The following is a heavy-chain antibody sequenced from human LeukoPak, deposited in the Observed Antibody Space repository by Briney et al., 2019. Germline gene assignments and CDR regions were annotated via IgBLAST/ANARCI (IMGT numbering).Heavy chain of an antibody. Sequence: GGSLRLSCAASGFTFSSYAMSWVRQAPGKGLEWVSAISGSGGSTYYADSVKGRFTISRDNSKNTLYLQMNSLRAEDTAVYHCAKNKDSSSWANYFDYWGQGTLVTVSS. V-gene: IGHV3-23*01. D-gene: IGHD6-13*01. CDR2: ISGSGGST. J-gene: IGHJ4*02. CDR1: GFTFSSYA. CDR3: AKNKDSSSWANYFDY.